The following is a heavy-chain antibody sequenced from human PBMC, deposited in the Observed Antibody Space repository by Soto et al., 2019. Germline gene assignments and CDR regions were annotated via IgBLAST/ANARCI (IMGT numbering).Heavy chain of an antibody. D-gene: IGHD2-15*01. V-gene: IGHV3-48*01. CDR3: ARAGRDCSGGSCYSARNYYYYMDV. CDR2: ISSSSSTI. Sequence: GGSLRLSCAASGFTFSSYSMNWVRQAPGKGLEWVSYISSSSSTIYYADSVKGRFTISRDNAKNSLYLQMNSLRAEDTAVYYCARAGRDCSGGSCYSARNYYYYMDVWGKGTTVTVSS. CDR1: GFTFSSYS. J-gene: IGHJ6*03.